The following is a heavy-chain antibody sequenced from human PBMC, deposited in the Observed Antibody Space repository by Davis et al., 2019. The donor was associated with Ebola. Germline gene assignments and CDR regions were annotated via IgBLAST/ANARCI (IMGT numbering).Heavy chain of an antibody. J-gene: IGHJ6*02. CDR2: IWYDGSNK. CDR3: ARILVFHRNYYYGMDV. Sequence: GESLKISCAASGFTFSSYGMHWVRQAPGKGLEWVAVIWYDGSNKYYADSVKGRFTISRDNSKNTLYLQMNSLRAEDTAVYYCARILVFHRNYYYGMDVWGQGTTVTVSS. CDR1: GFTFSSYG. V-gene: IGHV3-33*01. D-gene: IGHD3/OR15-3a*01.